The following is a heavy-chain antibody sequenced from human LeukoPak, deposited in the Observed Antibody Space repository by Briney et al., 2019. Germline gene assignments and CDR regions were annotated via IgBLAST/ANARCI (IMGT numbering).Heavy chain of an antibody. Sequence: SETLSLTCIVSGGSISSSIYYWAWVRQPPGKGLEWIGTVFYNGATQYSPSLRSRVTISIDTSKNQFSLKLSSVTAADTAVYYCARATSDFWSGYPEVYFDYWGQGTLVTVSS. J-gene: IGHJ4*02. CDR3: ARATSDFWSGYPEVYFDY. CDR2: VFYNGAT. V-gene: IGHV4-39*07. CDR1: GGSISSSIYY. D-gene: IGHD3-3*01.